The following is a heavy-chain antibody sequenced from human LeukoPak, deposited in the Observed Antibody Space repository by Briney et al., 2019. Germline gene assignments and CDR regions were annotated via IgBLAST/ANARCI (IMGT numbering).Heavy chain of an antibody. V-gene: IGHV2-5*01. CDR3: AHRNSDYRAFDI. CDR1: GFSLSTSGRY. J-gene: IGHJ3*02. Sequence: SGPTLVKPTQTLTLTCTFSGFSLSTSGRYAGWIRQPPGKALEWLALIYWNDDKRYSPSLKSRLTITKDTSKNQVVLTMTNMDPVDTATYYCAHRNSDYRAFDIWGRGTMVTVSS. CDR2: IYWNDDK. D-gene: IGHD4-11*01.